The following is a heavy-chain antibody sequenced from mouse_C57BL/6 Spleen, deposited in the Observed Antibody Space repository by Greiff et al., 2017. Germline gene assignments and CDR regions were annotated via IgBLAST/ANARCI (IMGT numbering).Heavy chain of an antibody. J-gene: IGHJ2*01. CDR1: GFTFSSYG. V-gene: IGHV5-6*01. CDR3: ARQRGNYFDY. Sequence: DVQLQESGGDLVKPGGSLKLSCAASGFTFSSYGMSWVRQTPDKRLEWVATISSGGSYTYYPDSVKGRFTISRDNAKNTLYLQMSSLKSEDTAMYYCARQRGNYFDYWGQGTTLTVSS. CDR2: ISSGGSYT.